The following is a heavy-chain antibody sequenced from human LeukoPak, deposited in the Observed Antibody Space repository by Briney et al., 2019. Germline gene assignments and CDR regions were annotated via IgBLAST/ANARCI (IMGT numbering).Heavy chain of an antibody. Sequence: SVKVSCKASGGTLRSNAISWVRQAPGQGLEWMGGITPIFGTANYAQKFQGRVTITAVESMSTAYMELSSLRSEDTAVYYCARGWLAETTVVTPYNYWGQGTLVTVSS. CDR1: GGTLRSNA. CDR2: ITPIFGTA. J-gene: IGHJ4*02. CDR3: ARGWLAETTVVTPYNY. V-gene: IGHV1-69*13. D-gene: IGHD4-23*01.